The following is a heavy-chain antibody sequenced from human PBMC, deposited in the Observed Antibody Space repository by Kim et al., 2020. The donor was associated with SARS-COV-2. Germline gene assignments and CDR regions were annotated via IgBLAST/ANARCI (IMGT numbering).Heavy chain of an antibody. CDR3: ARDFVGDGDYVAFDI. D-gene: IGHD4-17*01. Sequence: ASVKVSCKASGYTFTSYAMHWVRQAPGQRLEWMGWINAGNGNTKYSQKFQGRVTITRDTSASTAYMELSSLRSEDTAVYYCARDFVGDGDYVAFDIWGQGTMVTVSS. CDR1: GYTFTSYA. CDR2: INAGNGNT. V-gene: IGHV1-3*01. J-gene: IGHJ3*02.